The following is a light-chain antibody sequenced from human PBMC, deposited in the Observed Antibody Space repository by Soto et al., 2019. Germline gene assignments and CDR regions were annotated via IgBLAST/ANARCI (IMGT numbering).Light chain of an antibody. CDR2: SNN. J-gene: IGLJ1*01. Sequence: QAVVTQPPSASGTPGQRVTISCSGSSSNIGSNTVNWYQQLPGTAPKVLIYSNNQRPSGVPDRFSGSKSGTSASLAISGLQSEDEADYYCAAWDDSLNGLVFGTGTKVTVL. V-gene: IGLV1-44*01. CDR1: SSNIGSNT. CDR3: AAWDDSLNGLV.